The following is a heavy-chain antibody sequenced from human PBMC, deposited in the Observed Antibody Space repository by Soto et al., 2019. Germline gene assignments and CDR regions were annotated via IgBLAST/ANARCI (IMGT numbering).Heavy chain of an antibody. CDR1: GFTFSSYA. Sequence: QVQLVESVGGVVQPGRSLRLSCAASGFTFSSYAMHWVRQAPGKGLEWVAVISYDGSNKYYADSVKGRFTISRDNSKNTLYVQMNSLRAEDTAVYYCARESEQWLNNRAEYFQHWGQGTLVTVSS. V-gene: IGHV3-30-3*01. CDR2: ISYDGSNK. J-gene: IGHJ1*01. D-gene: IGHD6-19*01. CDR3: ARESEQWLNNRAEYFQH.